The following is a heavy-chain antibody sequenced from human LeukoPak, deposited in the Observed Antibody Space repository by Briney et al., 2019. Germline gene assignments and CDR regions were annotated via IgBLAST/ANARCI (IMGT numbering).Heavy chain of an antibody. D-gene: IGHD6-13*01. CDR1: GYSFTGYY. CDR3: ARGRSSWYDLDY. Sequence: ASVKVSCKASGYSFTGYYMYWVRQAPGQGLEWMGWINPNSGGTNYAQKFQGRVTMTRDTSISTAYMELSRLRSDDTAVYYCARGRSSWYDLDYWGQGTLVTVSS. J-gene: IGHJ4*02. V-gene: IGHV1-2*02. CDR2: INPNSGGT.